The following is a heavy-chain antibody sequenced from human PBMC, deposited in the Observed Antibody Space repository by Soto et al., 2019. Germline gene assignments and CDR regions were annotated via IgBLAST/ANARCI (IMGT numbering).Heavy chain of an antibody. CDR3: AIEIDYYGSGSYLAPAGT. CDR2: ISTDNGNT. CDR1: GYTFTNSG. D-gene: IGHD3-10*01. J-gene: IGHJ5*02. Sequence: ASVKVSCKASGYTFTNSGISWVRQAPGQGLEWMGWISTDNGNTNYAQHLQGRVTITRDTSASTAYMELSSLRSEDTAVYYCAIEIDYYGSGSYLAPAGTWGQGTLVTVSS. V-gene: IGHV1-18*01.